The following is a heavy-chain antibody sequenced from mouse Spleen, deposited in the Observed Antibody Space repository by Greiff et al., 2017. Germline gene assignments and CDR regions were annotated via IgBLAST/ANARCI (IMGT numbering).Heavy chain of an antibody. J-gene: IGHJ4*01. CDR3: ARHPYYYGSSYGGAMDY. Sequence: EVQVVESGGGLVQPGGSLRLSCATSGFTFTDYYMSWVRQPPGKALEWLGFIRNKANGYTTEYSASVKGRFTISRDNSQSILYLQMNTLRAEDTAMYYCARHPYYYGSSYGGAMDYWGQGTSVTVSS. CDR2: IRNKANGYTT. V-gene: IGHV7-3*02. D-gene: IGHD1-1*01. CDR1: GFTFTDYY.